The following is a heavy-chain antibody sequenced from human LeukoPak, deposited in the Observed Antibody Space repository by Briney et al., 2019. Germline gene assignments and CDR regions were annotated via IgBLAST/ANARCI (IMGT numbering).Heavy chain of an antibody. CDR3: TTDPNHPDAFDI. CDR2: IKSKSEGGTT. D-gene: IGHD1-14*01. V-gene: IGHV3-15*01. J-gene: IGHJ3*02. CDR1: GLTFNNAW. Sequence: GGSLRLSCAASGLTFNNAWLSWVRQAPGKGLEWVGRIKSKSEGGTTDYAAPVKGRLAISRDDSKSTLYLQLNSLKIEDTAVYYCTTDPNHPDAFDIWGQGTTVTVSS.